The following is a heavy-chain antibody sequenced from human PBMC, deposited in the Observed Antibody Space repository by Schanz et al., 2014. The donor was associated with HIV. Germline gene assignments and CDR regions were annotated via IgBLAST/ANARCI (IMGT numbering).Heavy chain of an antibody. D-gene: IGHD2-8*01. CDR3: ARGARDCTNGVCGGYYFDY. V-gene: IGHV1-46*01. CDR1: GYTFTSYY. CDR2: INPSGGST. Sequence: QVQLVQSGAEVKKPGASVKVSCKASGYTFTSYYMHWVRQAPGQGLEWMGIINPSGGSTSYAQKFQGRVTITADESTSTTYLELSSLRSEDTAVYYCARGARDCTNGVCGGYYFDYWGQGTLVTVSS. J-gene: IGHJ4*02.